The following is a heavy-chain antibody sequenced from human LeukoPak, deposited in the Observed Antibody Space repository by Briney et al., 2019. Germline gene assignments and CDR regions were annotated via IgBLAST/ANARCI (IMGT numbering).Heavy chain of an antibody. CDR3: ARQEYCSGGSCYTWFDP. J-gene: IGHJ5*02. V-gene: IGHV5-51*01. D-gene: IGHD2-15*01. CDR1: EYSFSTYW. CDR2: IYPADSDI. Sequence: GESLKISCKASEYSFSTYWIGWVRQMPGKGLEWMGIIYPADSDIRYSPSFQGQVTISADKSISTAYLQWSSLEASDTAMYYCARQEYCSGGSCYTWFDPWGQGTLVTVSS.